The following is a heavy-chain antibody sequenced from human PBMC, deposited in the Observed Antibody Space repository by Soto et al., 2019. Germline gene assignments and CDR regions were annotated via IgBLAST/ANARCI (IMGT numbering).Heavy chain of an antibody. J-gene: IGHJ4*02. V-gene: IGHV4-34*01. D-gene: IGHD6-13*01. CDR1: GGSFSGYY. Sequence: QVQLQQWGAGLLKPSETLSLTCAVYGGSFSGYYWSWIRQPPVKGLEWIGEINHSGSTNYNPSLKRRVPISVDTSKNPFSLKLSSVTAADTAVYYCARARRRAAAGTGSSADYWGQGTLVTVSS. CDR3: ARARRRAAAGTGSSADY. CDR2: INHSGST.